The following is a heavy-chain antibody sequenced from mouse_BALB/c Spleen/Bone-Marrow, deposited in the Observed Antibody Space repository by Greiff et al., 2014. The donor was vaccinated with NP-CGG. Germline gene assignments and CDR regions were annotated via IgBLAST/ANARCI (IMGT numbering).Heavy chain of an antibody. V-gene: IGHV3-1*02. CDR3: ARFAGTPYTMDY. CDR2: IHYSGTT. CDR1: GYSITSYYS. Sequence: ESGPDLMKPSQSLSLTCTVTGYSITSYYSWHWIRQFPGNKLEWMGYIHYSGTTVYNPSLKSRISITRDTSNNQFFLQLNSVTTEDTATYYCARFAGTPYTMDYWGQGTSATVSS. J-gene: IGHJ4*01. D-gene: IGHD4-1*01.